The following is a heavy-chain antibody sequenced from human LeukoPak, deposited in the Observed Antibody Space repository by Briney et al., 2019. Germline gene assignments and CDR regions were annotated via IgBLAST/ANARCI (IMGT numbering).Heavy chain of an antibody. CDR1: GYSFTSYW. V-gene: IGHV5-51*01. CDR2: IYPDDSDT. CDR3: ARLSGPSEWELLSDYFDY. D-gene: IGHD1-26*01. Sequence: GESLKISCKGSGYSFTSYWIGWVRQMPGKGLEWMGIIYPDDSDTRYSPSFQGQVTISADKSISTAYLQWSSLKASDTAMYYCARLSGPSEWELLSDYFDYWGQGTLVTVSS. J-gene: IGHJ4*02.